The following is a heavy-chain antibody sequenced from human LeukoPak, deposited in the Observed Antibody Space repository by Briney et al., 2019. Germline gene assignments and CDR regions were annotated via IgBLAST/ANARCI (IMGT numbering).Heavy chain of an antibody. Sequence: GESLKISCKGSGYSFTSYWIGWVRQMPGKGLEWMGIIYPGDSDTRYSPSFQGQVTISVDKSISTAYLQWSSLKASDTAMYYCARRLPGLAAGGNWFGPWAREPWSPSPQ. D-gene: IGHD3/OR15-3a*01. V-gene: IGHV5-51*01. CDR1: GYSFTSYW. CDR3: ARRLPGLAAGGNWFGP. CDR2: IYPGDSDT. J-gene: IGHJ5*02.